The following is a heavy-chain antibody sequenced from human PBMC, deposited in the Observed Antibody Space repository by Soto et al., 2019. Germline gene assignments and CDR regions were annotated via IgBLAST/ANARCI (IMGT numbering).Heavy chain of an antibody. Sequence: QVQLVQSGAEVKEPGSSVKVSCKSSGPTFISYAISWVRQAPGQGLEWMGGFVPIFGTPNYAQKFQGRITITAGGFTSSSYMELSSLTVKDTAVFSCASPHAPLVPAGVFDYWGQGTLVIVSS. D-gene: IGHD2-2*01. CDR2: FVPIFGTP. CDR3: ASPHAPLVPAGVFDY. CDR1: GPTFISYA. V-gene: IGHV1-69*12. J-gene: IGHJ4*02.